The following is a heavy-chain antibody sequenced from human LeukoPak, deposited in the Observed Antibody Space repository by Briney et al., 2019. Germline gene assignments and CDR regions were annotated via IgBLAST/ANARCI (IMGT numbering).Heavy chain of an antibody. CDR1: GYTFTSYG. J-gene: IGHJ4*02. CDR3: ARSGGDYVGSPDYFDY. CDR2: INTNTGNP. Sequence: GASVKVSCKASGYTFTSYGISWVRQAPGQGLEWMGWINTNTGNPTYAQGFTGRFVFSLDTSVSTAYLQISSLKAEDTAVYYCARSGGDYVGSPDYFDYWGQGTLVTVSS. V-gene: IGHV7-4-1*02. D-gene: IGHD4-17*01.